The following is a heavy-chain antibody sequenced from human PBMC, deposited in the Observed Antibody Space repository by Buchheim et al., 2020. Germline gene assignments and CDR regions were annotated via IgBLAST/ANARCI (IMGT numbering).Heavy chain of an antibody. CDR2: IWYDGSEK. CDR3: ARDPPNSGWALDY. D-gene: IGHD6-19*01. Sequence: QVQLVESGGGVVQPGESLRLSCAASGFAFNTHAMHWVRQAPGKGLEWVAFIWYDGSEKHYIDSVKGRFSISRDNSKNTLHLEMNSLRGEDTAVYYCARDPPNSGWALDYWGQGTL. V-gene: IGHV3-33*01. CDR1: GFAFNTHA. J-gene: IGHJ4*02.